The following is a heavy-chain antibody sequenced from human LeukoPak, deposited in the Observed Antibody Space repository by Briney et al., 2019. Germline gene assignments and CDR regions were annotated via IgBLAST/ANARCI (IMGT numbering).Heavy chain of an antibody. J-gene: IGHJ4*02. Sequence: TSETLSLTCTVSGVSISSYYWSWIRQPPGKGLEWIGYIYYSGNTNYNPSLNSRVTISVDTSKNQFSLRLTSVTAADTAVYYCARATVVTRFDSWGQGTLPTVSS. D-gene: IGHD2-21*02. CDR2: IYYSGNT. CDR3: ARATVVTRFDS. V-gene: IGHV4-59*01. CDR1: GVSISSYY.